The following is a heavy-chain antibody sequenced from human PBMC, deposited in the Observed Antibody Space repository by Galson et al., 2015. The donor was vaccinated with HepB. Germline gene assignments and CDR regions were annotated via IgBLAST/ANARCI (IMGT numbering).Heavy chain of an antibody. CDR3: ARENGDYDPLDY. CDR2: ISYDGSNK. V-gene: IGHV3-30*03. D-gene: IGHD4-17*01. Sequence: SLRLSCAASGFIFSKYVINWVRQAPGKGLEWVAVISYDGSNKYYADSVKGRFTISRDNSKNTLYLQMNSLRAEDTAVYYCARENGDYDPLDYWGQGTLVTVSS. CDR1: GFIFSKYV. J-gene: IGHJ4*02.